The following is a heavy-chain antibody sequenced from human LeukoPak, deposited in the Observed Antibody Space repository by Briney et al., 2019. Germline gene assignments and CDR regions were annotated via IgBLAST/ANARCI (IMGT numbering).Heavy chain of an antibody. CDR2: ISSSSSTI. CDR1: GFSFSIYS. CDR3: AKAGRTYSSSVDY. J-gene: IGHJ4*02. V-gene: IGHV3-48*01. Sequence: GGSLRLSCAASGFSFSIYSMNWVRQAPGKGLEWVSYISSSSSTIYYADSVKGRFTISRDNSKNTLYLQMNSLRAEDTAVYYCAKAGRTYSSSVDYWGQGTLVTVSS. D-gene: IGHD6-6*01.